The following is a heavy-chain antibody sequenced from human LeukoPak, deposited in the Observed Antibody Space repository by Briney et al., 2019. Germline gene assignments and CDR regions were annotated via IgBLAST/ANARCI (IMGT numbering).Heavy chain of an antibody. Sequence: PGGSLRLSCSASGFTFSSYAMSWVRQAPGKGLEWVSSISLRGADANYADSVKGRFTISRDDSKNALYLQMSRLRAEDTALYFCARRGCHGGNCYPGDYWGQGTLVTVSS. D-gene: IGHD2-21*02. CDR3: ARRGCHGGNCYPGDY. CDR2: ISLRGADA. V-gene: IGHV3-23*01. J-gene: IGHJ4*02. CDR1: GFTFSSYA.